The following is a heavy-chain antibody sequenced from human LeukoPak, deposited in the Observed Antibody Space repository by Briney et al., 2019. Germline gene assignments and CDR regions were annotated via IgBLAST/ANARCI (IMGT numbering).Heavy chain of an antibody. D-gene: IGHD3-10*01. V-gene: IGHV3-53*01. J-gene: IGHJ6*02. CDR2: IYTGGST. CDR3: ARDRDFYSSGSYSDYYGMDV. CDR1: GFTVSSNY. Sequence: GGSLRLSCAASGFTVSSNYMSWVRQAPGKGLEWVSVIYTGGSTYYADSVKGRFTISRDNSKNTLYLQMNSLRAEDTAVYYCARDRDFYSSGSYSDYYGMDVWGQGTTVTISS.